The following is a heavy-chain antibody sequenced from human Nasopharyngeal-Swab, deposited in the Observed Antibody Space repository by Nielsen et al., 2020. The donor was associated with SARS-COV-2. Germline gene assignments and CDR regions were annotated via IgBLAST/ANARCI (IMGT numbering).Heavy chain of an antibody. CDR1: GYSISSGYY. Sequence: SETLSLTCTASGYSISSGYYWGWIRQPPGKGLEWIGSIYHSGSTYYNPSLKSRVTISVDTSKNQFSLKLSSVTAADTAVYYCARAGIAAAGYYYYGMDVWGQGTTVTVSS. V-gene: IGHV4-38-2*02. CDR3: ARAGIAAAGYYYYGMDV. D-gene: IGHD6-13*01. CDR2: IYHSGST. J-gene: IGHJ6*02.